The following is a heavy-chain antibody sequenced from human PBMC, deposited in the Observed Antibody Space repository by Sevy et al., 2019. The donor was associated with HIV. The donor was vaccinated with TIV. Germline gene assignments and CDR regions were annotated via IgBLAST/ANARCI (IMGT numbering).Heavy chain of an antibody. J-gene: IGHJ3*02. D-gene: IGHD3-22*01. CDR3: ARGHYYDSSGYQTNAFDI. CDR2: IYSGGST. V-gene: IGHV3-53*01. CDR1: GFTVSSNY. Sequence: GGSLRLSCAASGFTVSSNYMSWVRQAPGKGLEWVSVIYSGGSTNYADSVKGRFTISRDNSKNTLYLQMNSLRAEDTAVYYCARGHYYDSSGYQTNAFDIWGQGTMVTVSS.